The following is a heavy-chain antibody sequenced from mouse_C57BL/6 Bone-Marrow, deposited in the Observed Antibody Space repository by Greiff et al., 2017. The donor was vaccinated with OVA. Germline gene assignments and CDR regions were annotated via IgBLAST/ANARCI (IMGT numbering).Heavy chain of an antibody. V-gene: IGHV1-59*01. CDR2: IDPSASYT. CDR3: ARSAY. CDR1: GYTFTSYW. Sequence: QVQLQQPGAELVRPGTSVKLSCKASGYTFTSYWMHWVKQRPGQGLEWIGVIDPSASYTNYNQKFKGKATLTVDPSSSTAYMQLRSLTSVDSAVYYCARSAYGGQGTLVTVSA. J-gene: IGHJ3*01.